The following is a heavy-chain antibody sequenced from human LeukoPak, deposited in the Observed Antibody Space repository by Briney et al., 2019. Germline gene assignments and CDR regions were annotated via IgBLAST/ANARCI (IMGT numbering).Heavy chain of an antibody. CDR2: IWHDGSDK. CDR1: GFTFDNYV. D-gene: IGHD3-10*01. V-gene: IGHV3-33*01. CDR3: AREYYYGSNSNAFDI. Sequence: GGSLRLSCAASGFTFDNYVMHWVRQAPGKGLEWVAVIWHDGSDKYYANSVKGRFTISRDNSKNTLYVQLNCLRTEDTAVYYCAREYYYGSNSNAFDIWGQGTMVIVSS. J-gene: IGHJ3*02.